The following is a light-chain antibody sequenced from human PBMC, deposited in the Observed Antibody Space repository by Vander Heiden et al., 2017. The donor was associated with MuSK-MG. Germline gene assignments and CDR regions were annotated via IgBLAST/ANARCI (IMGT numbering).Light chain of an antibody. CDR1: SSNIGSNY. Sequence: QSVLTKPTSASGTPGQRVTIACSGSSSNIGSNYVYWYQQLPGTAPKLLIYRNNQRPSGVPDRFSGSKSGTSASLAISGLRSEDEADYYCAAWDDSLSGVVFGGGTKLTRP. J-gene: IGLJ2*01. CDR3: AAWDDSLSGVV. V-gene: IGLV1-47*01. CDR2: RNN.